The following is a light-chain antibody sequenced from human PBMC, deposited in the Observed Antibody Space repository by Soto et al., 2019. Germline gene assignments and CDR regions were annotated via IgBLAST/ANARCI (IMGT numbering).Light chain of an antibody. Sequence: QSVLTQPASVSGSPGQSITISCTGTSSDVGGYNYVSWYQHHPGKAPKLMIFDVSNRPSGVSNRFSGSKSGNTASLTISGLQPEDEADYYCSSYTTSNNRQIGFGTGIKVT. CDR1: SSDVGGYNY. CDR2: DVS. CDR3: SSYTTSNNRQIG. J-gene: IGLJ1*01. V-gene: IGLV2-14*03.